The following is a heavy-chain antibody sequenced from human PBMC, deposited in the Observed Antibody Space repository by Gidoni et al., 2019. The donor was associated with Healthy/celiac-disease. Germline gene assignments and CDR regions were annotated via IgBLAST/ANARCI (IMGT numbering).Heavy chain of an antibody. D-gene: IGHD3-10*01. CDR1: GGSFSGYY. V-gene: IGHV4-34*01. J-gene: IGHJ6*02. CDR3: ARRSAGVILYGMDG. Sequence: QVQLQQWGAGLLKPSETLSLTCAVYGGSFSGYYWSWLRQPPGKGLEWIGEINHSGSTNYNPSLQSRVTITVETYKNQFSLKLSSVAAADTAVDYCARRSAGVILYGMDGWGQGTTVTVSS. CDR2: INHSGST.